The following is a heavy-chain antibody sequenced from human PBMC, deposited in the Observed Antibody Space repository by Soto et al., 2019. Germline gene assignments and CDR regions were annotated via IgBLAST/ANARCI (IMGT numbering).Heavy chain of an antibody. V-gene: IGHV1-46*01. J-gene: IGHJ4*02. CDR1: GYTFTSYY. Sequence: QVQLVQSGAEVKKPGASVKVSCKASGYTFTSYYMHWVRQAPGQGLEWMGIINPSGGSTSYAQKFQGSVTMTRDTATSTVYMELSSLRSEDTAVYYCARGFRTGVFDYWGQGTLVTVSS. D-gene: IGHD3-10*01. CDR2: INPSGGST. CDR3: ARGFRTGVFDY.